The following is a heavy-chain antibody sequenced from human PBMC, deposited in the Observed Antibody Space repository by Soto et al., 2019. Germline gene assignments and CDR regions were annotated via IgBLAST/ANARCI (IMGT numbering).Heavy chain of an antibody. CDR3: AKGGSPLADDPFDL. J-gene: IGHJ3*01. D-gene: IGHD3-16*01. V-gene: IGHV4-39*01. Sequence: QEELEESGPGLVKPSETLSLTCTVSGGSIGSSNHFWGGIRQPPGKGLEWIASLYYTGNTYYNPSLKSRVTVAVDSSKNQFFLTLTSVTASDTALYFCAKGGSPLADDPFDLWGQGTVVTVSP. CDR2: LYYTGNT. CDR1: GGSIGSSNHF.